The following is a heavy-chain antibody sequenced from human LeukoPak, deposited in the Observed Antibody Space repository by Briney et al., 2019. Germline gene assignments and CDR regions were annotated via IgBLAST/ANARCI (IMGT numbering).Heavy chain of an antibody. D-gene: IGHD3-10*01. V-gene: IGHV4-61*02. CDR3: ARTTMVRGTYYMDV. J-gene: IGHJ6*03. Sequence: PSETLSLTCTVSGGSISSGSYHWSWIRQPAGKGLEWIGRIYTSGSTNYNPSLKSRVTISVDTSKNQFSLKLSSVTAADTAVYYCARTTMVRGTYYMDVWGKGTTVTISS. CDR1: GGSISSGSYH. CDR2: IYTSGST.